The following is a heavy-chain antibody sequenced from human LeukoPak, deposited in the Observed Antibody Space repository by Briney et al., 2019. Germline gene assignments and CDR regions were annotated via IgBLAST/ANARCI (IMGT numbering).Heavy chain of an antibody. D-gene: IGHD5-18*01. CDR1: GGSISSYY. V-gene: IGHV4-59*01. CDR3: ARAKRYSYAPSGMDV. J-gene: IGHJ6*02. CDR2: IYYSGST. Sequence: PSETLSLTCTVSGGSISSYYWSWIRQPPGKGLEWIGYIYYSGSTNYNPSLRSRVTISVATSKNQFSLKLSSVTAADTAVYYCARAKRYSYAPSGMDVWGQGTTVTVSS.